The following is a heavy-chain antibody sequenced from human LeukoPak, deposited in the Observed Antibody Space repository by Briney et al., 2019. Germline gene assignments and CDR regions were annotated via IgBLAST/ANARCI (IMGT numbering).Heavy chain of an antibody. Sequence: GASVKVSCKASGGTSTSYAISWVRQAPGQGLEWMGGIIPIFGTANYAQKFQGRVTITADESKTIAYMELSSLRSEDTAVYYCTKDGPAYYDFWSGSRPEYYFDYWGQGTLVTVSS. CDR3: TKDGPAYYDFWSGSRPEYYFDY. CDR2: IIPIFGTA. J-gene: IGHJ4*02. D-gene: IGHD3-3*01. CDR1: GGTSTSYA. V-gene: IGHV1-69*13.